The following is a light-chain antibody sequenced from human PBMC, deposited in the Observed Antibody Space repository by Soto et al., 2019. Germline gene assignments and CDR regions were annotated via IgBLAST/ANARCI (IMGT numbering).Light chain of an antibody. V-gene: IGKV3-15*01. J-gene: IGKJ2*01. CDR2: GAS. Sequence: EMVMTQSPATLSVSPGEWVILSCRARRIVGTTLAWYQQKPGQAPRLLIYGASTRATGIPARFSGSGSGTDFTLTISSLLSEDFAVYYCQQYNNWPDMYTFGQGTKLEIK. CDR1: RIVGTT. CDR3: QQYNNWPDMYT.